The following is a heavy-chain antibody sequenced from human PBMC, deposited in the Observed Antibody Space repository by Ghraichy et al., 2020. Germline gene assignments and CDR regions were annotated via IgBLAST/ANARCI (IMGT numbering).Heavy chain of an antibody. CDR3: ARVRNYGDF. J-gene: IGHJ4*02. CDR2: ISTRTSFI. CDR1: GFTFSSYS. D-gene: IGHD3-10*01. V-gene: IGHV3-21*01. Sequence: GGSLRLSCAASGFTFSSYSMNWVRQAPGKALEWVSSISTRTSFIHYADSVKGRFTISRDDAKNSLYLQMDNLRVEDTAVYYCARVRNYGDFWGQGTLVTVSP.